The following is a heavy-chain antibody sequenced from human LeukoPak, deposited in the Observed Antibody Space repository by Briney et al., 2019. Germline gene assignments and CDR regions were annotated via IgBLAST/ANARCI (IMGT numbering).Heavy chain of an antibody. D-gene: IGHD2/OR15-2a*01. CDR1: GGSISSGGYY. Sequence: PSQTLSLTCTVSGGSISSGGYYWSWSRQHPGKGLEWIGYIYYSGSTYYNPSLKSRVTISVDTSKNQFSLKLSSVTAADTAVYYCARSIVQLGAFDIWGQGTMVTVSS. J-gene: IGHJ3*02. CDR3: ARSIVQLGAFDI. CDR2: IYYSGST. V-gene: IGHV4-31*03.